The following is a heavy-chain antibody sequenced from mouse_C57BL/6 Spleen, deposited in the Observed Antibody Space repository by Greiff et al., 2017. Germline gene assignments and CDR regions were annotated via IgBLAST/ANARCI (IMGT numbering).Heavy chain of an antibody. D-gene: IGHD3-2*02. CDR2: IHPNSGST. V-gene: IGHV1-64*01. J-gene: IGHJ3*01. Sequence: QVQLQQPGAELVKPGASVKLSCKASGYPFTSYWMPWVKPRPGQGLEWIGMIHPNSGSTNYNEKFKSKATLTVDKSSSTAYMQLSSLTSEDSAVYYCASSGYGCAYWGQGTLVTVSA. CDR3: ASSGYGCAY. CDR1: GYPFTSYW.